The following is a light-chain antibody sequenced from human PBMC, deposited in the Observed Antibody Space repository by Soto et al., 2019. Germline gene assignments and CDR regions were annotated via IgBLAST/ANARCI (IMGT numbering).Light chain of an antibody. CDR1: QSVSSN. Sequence: EIMMTQSPATLSVSPGERVTLSCRASQSVSSNSAWYQQKRGQAPRLLIYAASARATGITANFSGSGSGTEFSLTVSSLRSKHFAVYYCQQYSKWPLTFGGGTKLEIK. V-gene: IGKV3-15*01. CDR3: QQYSKWPLT. J-gene: IGKJ4*01. CDR2: AAS.